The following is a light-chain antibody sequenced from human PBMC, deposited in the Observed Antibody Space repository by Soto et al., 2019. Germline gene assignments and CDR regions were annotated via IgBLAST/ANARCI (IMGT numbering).Light chain of an antibody. CDR3: QQYNDFQYT. Sequence: DIPMTQSPSTLSASVGDGVTITCRASQSIGSWLAWYQQKPGKAPKLLIYKATNLQSGVPSRFSGSGSGTDFSLTIRSLQPVDSATYFCQQYNDFQYTFGPGTKLEI. CDR1: QSIGSW. V-gene: IGKV1-5*03. J-gene: IGKJ2*01. CDR2: KAT.